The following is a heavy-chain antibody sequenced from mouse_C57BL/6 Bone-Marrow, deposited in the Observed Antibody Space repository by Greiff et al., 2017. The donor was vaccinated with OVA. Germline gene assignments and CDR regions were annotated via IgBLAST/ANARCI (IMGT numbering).Heavy chain of an antibody. V-gene: IGHV5-9-1*02. CDR1: GFTFSSYA. Sequence: DVHLVESGEGLVKPGGSLKLSCAASGFTFSSYAMSWVRQTPEKRLEWVAYISSGGDYIYYADTVKGRFTISRDNARNTLYLQMSSLKSEDTAMYYCTRGPWYFDVWGTGTTVTVSS. J-gene: IGHJ1*03. CDR2: ISSGGDYI. CDR3: TRGPWYFDV.